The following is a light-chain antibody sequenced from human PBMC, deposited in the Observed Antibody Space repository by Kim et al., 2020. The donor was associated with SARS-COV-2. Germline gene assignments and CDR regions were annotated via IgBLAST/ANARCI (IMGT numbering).Light chain of an antibody. CDR2: DAS. CDR3: QQYGSAPI. J-gene: IGKJ5*01. V-gene: IGKV3D-20*01. CDR1: QSVSSSY. Sequence: LSPGERDTLTCGASQSVSSSYLDWYEQKPGRAPRLLIYDASSRDTGIPDRFSGSGYGTDFTLTISRLEPEDFAVYYCQQYGSAPIFGQGTRLEIK.